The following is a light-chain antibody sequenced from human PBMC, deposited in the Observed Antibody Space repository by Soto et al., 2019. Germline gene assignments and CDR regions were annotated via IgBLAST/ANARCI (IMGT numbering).Light chain of an antibody. J-gene: IGKJ1*01. CDR1: HVISNY. CDR3: QKYNSAPWT. Sequence: DIQMTQSPSSLSASVGDRVTITCRASHVISNYLAWYQQKPGKVPKLLIYAASTLQSGVPFRFSGSGSGTDFTLTISSLQPEDVATYYCQKYNSAPWTFGHGTKVEIK. V-gene: IGKV1-27*01. CDR2: AAS.